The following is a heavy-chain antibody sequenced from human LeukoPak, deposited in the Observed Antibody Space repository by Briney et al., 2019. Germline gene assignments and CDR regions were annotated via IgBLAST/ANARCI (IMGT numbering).Heavy chain of an antibody. CDR2: IYYSGST. J-gene: IGHJ4*02. CDR3: ARYAYKWLPLSVDY. V-gene: IGHV4-39*07. CDR1: GGSISSSSYY. Sequence: SETLSLTCTVSGGSISSSSYYWGWIRQPPGKGLEWIGSIYYSGSTYYNPSLKSRVTISVDTSKNQFSLKLSSVTAADTAVYYCARYAYKWLPLSVDYWGQGTLVTVSS. D-gene: IGHD3-22*01.